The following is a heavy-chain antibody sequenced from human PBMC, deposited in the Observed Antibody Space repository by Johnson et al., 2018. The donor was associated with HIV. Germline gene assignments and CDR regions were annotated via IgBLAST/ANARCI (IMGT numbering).Heavy chain of an antibody. CDR2: INWNGGST. Sequence: VQLVESGGVVVQPGGSLRLSCAASGFTFDDYAMHWVRQAPGKGLEWVSGINWNGGSTGYADSVKGRFTISRDNAKNSLYLQMNSLRAADTAVYYCAKEVTMDLPHIWSQGTMVTVSS. D-gene: IGHD3-10*01. CDR1: GFTFDDYA. V-gene: IGHV3-20*04. J-gene: IGHJ3*02. CDR3: AKEVTMDLPHI.